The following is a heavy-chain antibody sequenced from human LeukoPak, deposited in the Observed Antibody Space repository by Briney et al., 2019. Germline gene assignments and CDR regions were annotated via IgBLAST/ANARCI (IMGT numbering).Heavy chain of an antibody. D-gene: IGHD3-22*01. Sequence: SETLSLTCTVSGGSISSGGYYWSWIRQPPGKGLEWIGYIYHSGSTHSNPSLKSRVTMSLDTSRNQFSLNLSSVTAADTAVYYCARDGGIYYYDSSVLAFDIWGQGTVLTVSS. CDR3: ARDGGIYYYDSSVLAFDI. V-gene: IGHV4-30-2*01. CDR1: GGSISSGGYY. J-gene: IGHJ3*02. CDR2: IYHSGST.